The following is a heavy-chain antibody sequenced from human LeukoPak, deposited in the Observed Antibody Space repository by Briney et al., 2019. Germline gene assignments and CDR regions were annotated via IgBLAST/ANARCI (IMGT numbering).Heavy chain of an antibody. V-gene: IGHV5-51*01. J-gene: IGHJ4*02. CDR3: ARLPYCSSTSCYEGDY. CDR2: IYPGDSDT. Sequence: GESLKISCKGSGSRFTSYWIGWVRQMPGKGLAWMGIIYPGDSDTRYSPSFQGQVTISADKSISTAYLQWSSLKASDTAMYYCARLPYCSSTSCYEGDYWGQGTLVTVSS. CDR1: GSRFTSYW. D-gene: IGHD2-2*01.